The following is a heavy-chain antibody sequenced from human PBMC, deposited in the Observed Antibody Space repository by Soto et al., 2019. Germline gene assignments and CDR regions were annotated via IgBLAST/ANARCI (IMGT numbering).Heavy chain of an antibody. CDR3: ARARIGSGTFYYYMEV. CDR1: AFTFSAYS. J-gene: IGHJ6*03. D-gene: IGHD3-10*01. Sequence: EVQLVESGGGLIQPGGSLRLSCAASAFTFSAYSMNWVRQAPGKGLEWVSYISSTSDTIHYTDSVKGRFTISRDNARNSLYLQMNCLRAEDTAVYYCARARIGSGTFYYYMEVWGKGTTVTVS. CDR2: ISSTSDTI. V-gene: IGHV3-48*01.